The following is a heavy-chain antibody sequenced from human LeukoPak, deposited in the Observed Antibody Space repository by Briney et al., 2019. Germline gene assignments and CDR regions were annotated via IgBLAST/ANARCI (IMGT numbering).Heavy chain of an antibody. D-gene: IGHD1-7*01. CDR3: ARARWNYVGGYPFDP. J-gene: IGHJ5*02. CDR2: IYYSGST. CDR1: GGSISSYY. V-gene: IGHV4-59*01. Sequence: SETLSLTCTVSGGSISSYYWSWIRQPPGKGLEWIGYIYYSGSTNYNPSLKSRVTISVDTSKNQFSLKLSSVTAADTAVYYCARARWNYVGGYPFDPWGQGTLVTVSS.